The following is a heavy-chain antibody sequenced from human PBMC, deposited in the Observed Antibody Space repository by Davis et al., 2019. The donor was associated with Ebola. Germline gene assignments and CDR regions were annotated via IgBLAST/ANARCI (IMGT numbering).Heavy chain of an antibody. CDR1: GFTFSSYS. V-gene: IGHV3-48*02. J-gene: IGHJ6*02. CDR2: ISSSSSTI. D-gene: IGHD1-26*01. CDR3: ARDPSIPEVGAIYYYYYGMDV. Sequence: GGSLRLSCAASGFTFSSYSMNWVRQAPGKGLEWVSYISSSSSTIYYADSVKGRFTISRDNAKNSLYLQMNSLRDEDTAVYYCARDPSIPEVGAIYYYYYGMDVWGQGTTVTVSS.